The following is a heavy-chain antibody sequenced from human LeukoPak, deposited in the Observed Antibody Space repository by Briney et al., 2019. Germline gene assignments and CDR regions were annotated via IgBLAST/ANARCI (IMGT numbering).Heavy chain of an antibody. CDR3: ARGGYSINSLDY. Sequence: GGSLRLSCAASGFTFSSYWMRWVRQAPGKGLVWVSRINTDETTTNSADSVEGRFTISRDNAKNTLYLQMNSLRAEDTAVYYCARGGYSINSLDYWGQGTLVTVSS. CDR2: INTDETTT. V-gene: IGHV3-74*01. D-gene: IGHD4-11*01. J-gene: IGHJ4*02. CDR1: GFTFSSYW.